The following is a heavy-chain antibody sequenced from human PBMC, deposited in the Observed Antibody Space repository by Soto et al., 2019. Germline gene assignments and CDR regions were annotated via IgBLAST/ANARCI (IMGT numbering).Heavy chain of an antibody. Sequence: PEGSLRLSCAVSGFTFSTYAMHWVRQAPGKGLEWVAVISYDGSNTYYADSVKGRFTISRDNMLYLQMNSLRAEDTAVYYCASDQGRSITCQLDYWGQGTLVTVSS. D-gene: IGHD2-2*01. CDR3: ASDQGRSITCQLDY. CDR2: ISYDGSNT. J-gene: IGHJ4*02. CDR1: GFTFSTYA. V-gene: IGHV3-30-3*01.